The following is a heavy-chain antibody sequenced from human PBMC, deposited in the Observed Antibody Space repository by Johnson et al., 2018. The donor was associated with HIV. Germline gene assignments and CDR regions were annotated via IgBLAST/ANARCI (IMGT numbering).Heavy chain of an antibody. CDR1: GFTFSSYA. Sequence: HVQLVESGGGLVKPGGSLRLSCAASGFTFSSYAMSWVRQAPGKGLEWVSAISSTGRTIYYADSVRGRFTISRDNAKNSLYLQMNSLRAEDTAVYYCARDAARLESDAFDIWGQGTMVTVSS. D-gene: IGHD6-6*01. CDR2: ISSTGRTI. CDR3: ARDAARLESDAFDI. J-gene: IGHJ3*02. V-gene: IGHV3-11*04.